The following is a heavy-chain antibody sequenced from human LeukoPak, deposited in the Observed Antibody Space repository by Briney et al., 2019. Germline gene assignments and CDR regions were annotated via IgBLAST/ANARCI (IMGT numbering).Heavy chain of an antibody. Sequence: PSETLSLTCTVSGGSISSGGYYWSWIRQHPGKGLEWIGYIYYSGSTYYNPSLKSRVTISVDTSKNQFSLKLSSATAADTAVYYCARSTNFGSVDYWGQGTLVTVSS. CDR2: IYYSGST. CDR1: GGSISSGGYY. D-gene: IGHD3-10*02. CDR3: ARSTNFGSVDY. J-gene: IGHJ4*02. V-gene: IGHV4-31*03.